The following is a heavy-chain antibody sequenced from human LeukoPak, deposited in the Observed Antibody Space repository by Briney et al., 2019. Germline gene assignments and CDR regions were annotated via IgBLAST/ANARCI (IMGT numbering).Heavy chain of an antibody. CDR1: GFTFSSYG. V-gene: IGHV3-33*06. J-gene: IGHJ6*03. Sequence: PGGSLRLSCAASGFTFSSYGMHWVRQAPGKGLAWVAVIWYDGSNKYYADSVKGRFTISRDNSKNTLYLQMNSLRAEDTAVYYCAKDGGVTTIFGVVTAPYYYMDVWGKGTTVIVSS. CDR2: IWYDGSNK. D-gene: IGHD3-3*01. CDR3: AKDGGVTTIFGVVTAPYYYMDV.